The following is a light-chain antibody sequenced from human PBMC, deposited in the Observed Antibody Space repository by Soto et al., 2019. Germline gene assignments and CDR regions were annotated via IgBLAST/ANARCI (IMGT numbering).Light chain of an antibody. CDR2: AAS. CDR1: QSISSY. CDR3: QQSYSTPLI. Sequence: DIQMTQSPSSLSASVGDRVTITCRASQSISSYLNWYQQKPGKAPKLLIYAASSLQSGVPSRFSGSGSGTDFTLTISSLQPEDFATYYCQQSYSTPLIFGGGTKV. V-gene: IGKV1-39*01. J-gene: IGKJ4*01.